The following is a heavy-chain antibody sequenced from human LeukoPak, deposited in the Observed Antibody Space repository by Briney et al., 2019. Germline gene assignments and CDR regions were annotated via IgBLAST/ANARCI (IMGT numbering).Heavy chain of an antibody. CDR3: VRGDRGLFDY. Sequence: HPGGSLRLSCAASGFTVSSNYMSWVRQAPGKGLEWVSVIYSGGSTYYADSVKGRFTISRDNSKNTLYLQMNSLRAEDTAVYYCVRGDRGLFDYWGQGTLVTVSS. V-gene: IGHV3-53*01. CDR2: IYSGGST. J-gene: IGHJ4*02. CDR1: GFTVSSNY. D-gene: IGHD2-21*02.